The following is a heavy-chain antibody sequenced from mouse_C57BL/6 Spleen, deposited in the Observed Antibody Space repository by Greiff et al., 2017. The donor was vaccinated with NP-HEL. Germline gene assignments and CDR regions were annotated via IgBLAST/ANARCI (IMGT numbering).Heavy chain of an antibody. V-gene: IGHV1-52*01. J-gene: IGHJ4*01. CDR2: IDPSDSET. Sequence: QVQLQQPGAELVRPGSSVKLSCKASGYTFTSYWMHWVKQRPIQGLEWIGNIDPSDSETHYNQKFKDKATLTVDKSSSTAYIQLSSLTSEDSAVYYCASQDYYGSGAMDYWGQGTSVTVSS. D-gene: IGHD1-1*01. CDR3: ASQDYYGSGAMDY. CDR1: GYTFTSYW.